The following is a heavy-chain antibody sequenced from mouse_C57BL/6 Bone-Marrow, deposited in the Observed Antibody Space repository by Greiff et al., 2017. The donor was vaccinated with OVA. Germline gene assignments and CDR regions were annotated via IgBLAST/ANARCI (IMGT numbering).Heavy chain of an antibody. D-gene: IGHD1-1*01. V-gene: IGHV10-1*01. CDR3: VSLLD. CDR2: IRSKSNNYAT. Sequence: KGLEWVARIRSKSNNYATYYADSVKDRFTISRDDSESMLYLQMNNLKTEDTAMYYCVSLLDWGQGTLVTVSA. J-gene: IGHJ3*01.